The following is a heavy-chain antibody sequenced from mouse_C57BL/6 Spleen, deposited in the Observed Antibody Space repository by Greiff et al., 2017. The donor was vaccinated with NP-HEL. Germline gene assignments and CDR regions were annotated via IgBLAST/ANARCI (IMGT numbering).Heavy chain of an antibody. CDR1: GYTFTSYW. Sequence: VQLQQPGAELVKPGASVKMSCKASGYTFTSYWLTWVKQRPGQGLVWIGDIYPGSGSTIYNEKFKSKATLTVDTSSSTAYMQLSSLTSEDSAVYYCAREVVPYAMDYWGQGTSVTVSS. CDR2: IYPGSGST. J-gene: IGHJ4*01. V-gene: IGHV1-55*01. D-gene: IGHD1-1*01. CDR3: AREVVPYAMDY.